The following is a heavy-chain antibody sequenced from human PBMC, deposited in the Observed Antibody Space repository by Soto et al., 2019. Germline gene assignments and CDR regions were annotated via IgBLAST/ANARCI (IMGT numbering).Heavy chain of an antibody. CDR2: INAGNGNT. CDR3: ARSSGYYYVAY. D-gene: IGHD3-22*01. Sequence: QVQLVQSGAEVKKPGASVKVSCKASGYTFTSYAMHWVRQAPGQRLEWMGWINAGNGNTKYSQKFQGRVTITRDTSASTAYMELSSLRAEDTAVYYCARSSGYYYVAYWGQGTLVTVSS. V-gene: IGHV1-3*01. J-gene: IGHJ4*02. CDR1: GYTFTSYA.